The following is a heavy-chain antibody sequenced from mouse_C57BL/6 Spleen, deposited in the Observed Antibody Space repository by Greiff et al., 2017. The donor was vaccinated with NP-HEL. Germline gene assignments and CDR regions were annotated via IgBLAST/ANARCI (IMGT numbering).Heavy chain of an antibody. D-gene: IGHD3-1*01. V-gene: IGHV1-55*01. CDR1: GYTFTSYW. Sequence: QVQLQQPGAELVKPGASVKMSCKASGYTFTSYWITWVKQRPGQGLEWIGDIYPGSGSTNYNEKFKSKSTLTVDTSSSTAYMQLSSLTSEDSAVYYCARQEHMSRDGYFDVWGTGTTVTVSS. CDR2: IYPGSGST. J-gene: IGHJ1*03. CDR3: ARQEHMSRDGYFDV.